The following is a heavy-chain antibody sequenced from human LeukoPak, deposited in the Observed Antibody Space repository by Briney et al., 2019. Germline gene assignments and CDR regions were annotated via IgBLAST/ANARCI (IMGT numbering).Heavy chain of an antibody. CDR1: GGSISSSSYY. D-gene: IGHD3-22*01. CDR3: ARGIYYDTTNNWFDP. Sequence: SETLSHTCTVSGGSISSSSYYWGWIRQPPGKGLEWIGSIYYSGSTYYNPSLKSRVTISVDTSKNQFSLKLSSVTAADTAVYYCARGIYYDTTNNWFDPWGQGTLVTVSS. CDR2: IYYSGST. J-gene: IGHJ5*02. V-gene: IGHV4-39*07.